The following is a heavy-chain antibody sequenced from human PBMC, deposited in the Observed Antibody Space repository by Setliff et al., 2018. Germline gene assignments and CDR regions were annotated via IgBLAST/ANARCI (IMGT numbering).Heavy chain of an antibody. CDR1: GGTFSSYA. J-gene: IGHJ6*03. V-gene: IGHV1-69*13. D-gene: IGHD6-6*01. CDR3: ARVSARRRYYYYMDV. CDR2: IIPMFTTA. Sequence: ASVKVSCKASGGTFSSYAISWVRQAPGQGLEWMGGIIPMFTTANYAQTFQGRVTITADESTSTAYMELSSLTSEDTAVYYCARVSARRRYYYYMDVWGKGTTVTV.